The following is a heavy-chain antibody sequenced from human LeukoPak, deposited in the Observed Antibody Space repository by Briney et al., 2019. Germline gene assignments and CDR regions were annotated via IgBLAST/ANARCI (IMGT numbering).Heavy chain of an antibody. CDR1: GFTFSSYA. D-gene: IGHD3-10*01. V-gene: IGHV3-30*04. J-gene: IGHJ4*01. CDR2: ISYDGSDK. Sequence: GGSLRLSCAASGFTFSSYAMHWVRQAPGKGLEWVAVISYDGSDKYYADSVKGRFTISRDNSKNTLYLQVNSLRAEDTAVYYCARDWNYYGIFDYWGHGTLVTVSS. CDR3: ARDWNYYGIFDY.